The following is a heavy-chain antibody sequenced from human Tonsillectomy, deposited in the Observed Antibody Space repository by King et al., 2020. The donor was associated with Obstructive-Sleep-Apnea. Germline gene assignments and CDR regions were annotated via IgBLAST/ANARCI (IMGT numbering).Heavy chain of an antibody. V-gene: IGHV4-39*07. Sequence: QLQESGPGLVKPSETLSLTCTASGVSISGSDYYWGWIRQPPGKGLEWIGAVYYTGSTYFNPSLKSRLTISVDTSKNQFSLRLSSVTAADTAGYYCARKQWLAPFDYWGQGTLVTVSS. J-gene: IGHJ4*02. CDR1: GVSISGSDYY. CDR2: VYYTGST. D-gene: IGHD6-19*01. CDR3: ARKQWLAPFDY.